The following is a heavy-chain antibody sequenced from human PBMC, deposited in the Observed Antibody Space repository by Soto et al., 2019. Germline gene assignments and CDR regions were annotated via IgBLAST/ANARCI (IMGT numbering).Heavy chain of an antibody. CDR3: ARDPRYYYDSSGYYPEEHYGMDV. Sequence: QVQLVQSGAEVKKPGSSVKVSCKASGGTFSSYAISWVRQAPGQGLEWMGGIIPIFGTANYAQKCQGRVTITADESTSTAYMELSSLRSEDTAVYYCARDPRYYYDSSGYYPEEHYGMDVWGQGTTVTVSS. CDR1: GGTFSSYA. J-gene: IGHJ6*02. CDR2: IIPIFGTA. D-gene: IGHD3-22*01. V-gene: IGHV1-69*01.